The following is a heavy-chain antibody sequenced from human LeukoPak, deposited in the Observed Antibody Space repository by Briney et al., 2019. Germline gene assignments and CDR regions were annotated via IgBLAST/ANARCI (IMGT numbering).Heavy chain of an antibody. D-gene: IGHD3-3*01. CDR1: GGSITSYY. V-gene: IGHV4-59*01. J-gene: IGHJ4*02. CDR2: IYYSGST. Sequence: PSETLSLTCTVSGGSITSYYWSWIRQPPGKGLEWIGYIYYSGSTNYNPSLKSRVTISVDTSKNQFSLKLSSVTAADTAVYYCARGGDDFWSGTTTIDFWGQGTLVTVSS. CDR3: ARGGDDFWSGTTTIDF.